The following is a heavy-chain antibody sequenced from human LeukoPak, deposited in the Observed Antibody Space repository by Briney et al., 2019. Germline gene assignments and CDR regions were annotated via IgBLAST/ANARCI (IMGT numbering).Heavy chain of an antibody. CDR3: ARGRESPTHGSGSRI. CDR2: ISSSSSYI. J-gene: IGHJ3*02. D-gene: IGHD3-10*01. V-gene: IGHV3-21*01. CDR1: GFTFSSYS. Sequence: GGSLRLSCAASGFTFSSYSMNWVRQAPGKGLEWVSYISSSSSYIYYADSVKGRFTISRENAKNSLYLQMNSLRAEDTAVYYCARGRESPTHGSGSRIWGQGTMVTVSS.